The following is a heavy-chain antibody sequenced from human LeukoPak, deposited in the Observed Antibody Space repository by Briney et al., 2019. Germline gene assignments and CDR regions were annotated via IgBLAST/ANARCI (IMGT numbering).Heavy chain of an antibody. Sequence: PSETLSLTCAVYGWSFSGYYWSWIRQPPGKGLEWMGEINHSGSTNYNPSLKSRVTISVDTSKNQFSLMLSSVAAADTAVYYWATRRAHDSSGYYGAWGQGTLVTVSS. D-gene: IGHD3-22*01. V-gene: IGHV4-34*01. CDR3: ATRRAHDSSGYYGA. CDR1: GWSFSGYY. CDR2: INHSGST. J-gene: IGHJ5*02.